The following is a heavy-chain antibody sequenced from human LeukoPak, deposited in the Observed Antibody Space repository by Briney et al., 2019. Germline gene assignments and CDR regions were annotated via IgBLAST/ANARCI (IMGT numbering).Heavy chain of an antibody. J-gene: IGHJ4*02. CDR1: GGTFSSYA. D-gene: IGHD2-21*02. CDR3: ARSRLLLDY. CDR2: TIPILGIA. Sequence: ASVKVSCKASGGTFSSYAISWVRQAPGQGLEWMGRTIPILGIANYAQKFQGRVTMTGDTSTSTVYMELSSLRSEDTAVYYCARSRLLLDYWGQGTLVTVSS. V-gene: IGHV1-69*04.